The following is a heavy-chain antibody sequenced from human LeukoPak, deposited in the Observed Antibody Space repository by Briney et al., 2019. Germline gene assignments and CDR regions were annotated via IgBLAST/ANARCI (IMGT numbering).Heavy chain of an antibody. V-gene: IGHV3-21*01. J-gene: IGHJ4*02. D-gene: IGHD6-19*01. CDR1: GFTFSSYS. CDR2: ISSSSSYI. CDR3: AREVREEQWLGPFDY. Sequence: PGGSLRLSCAASGFTFSSYSMNWVRQAPGKGLDGVSSISSSSSYIYYADSVKGRFTISRDNAKNSLYLQMNSLRAEDTAVYYCAREVREEQWLGPFDYWGQGTLVTVSS.